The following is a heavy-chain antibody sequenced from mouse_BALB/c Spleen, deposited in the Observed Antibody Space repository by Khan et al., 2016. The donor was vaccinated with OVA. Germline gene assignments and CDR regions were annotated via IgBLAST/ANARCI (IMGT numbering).Heavy chain of an antibody. J-gene: IGHJ3*01. V-gene: IGHV8-12*01. CDR3: VRDISAYDPWFAY. D-gene: IGHD2-12*01. CDR2: SYWDDEK. CDR1: GFSLSTSGMG. Sequence: QVTLKESGPGILQSSQTLSLTCSFSGFSLSTSGMGVSWSRQPAGKGLEWLENSYWDDEKRYNPSLNSLLTFSPDTSRNQVFLRITSVNTADTATYYCVRDISAYDPWFAYWGQGTLVTVSS.